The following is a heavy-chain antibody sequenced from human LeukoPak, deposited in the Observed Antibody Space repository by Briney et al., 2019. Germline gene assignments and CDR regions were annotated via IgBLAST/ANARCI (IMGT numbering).Heavy chain of an antibody. CDR2: MNPNSGNT. CDR1: GYTFTSYD. D-gene: IGHD3-10*01. CDR3: ARGRLLWFGELLLY. J-gene: IGHJ4*02. Sequence: GASVKVSCKASGYTFTSYDINWVRQATGQGLEWMGWMNPNSGNTGYAQKFQGRVTMTRNTSISTAYMELSSLRSEDTAVYYCARGRLLWFGELLLYWGQGTLVTVSS. V-gene: IGHV1-8*01.